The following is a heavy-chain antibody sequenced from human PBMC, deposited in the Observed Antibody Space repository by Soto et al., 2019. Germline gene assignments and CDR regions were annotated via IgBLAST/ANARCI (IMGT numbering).Heavy chain of an antibody. V-gene: IGHV5-51*01. J-gene: IGHJ6*02. CDR1: GHSFTSYW. CDR3: ARGSSTTLNAMDV. D-gene: IGHD4-4*01. CDR2: IYPGDSDT. Sequence: GESLKISCKGSGHSFTSYWIAWVRQVPGKGLEWMGIIYPGDSDTRYSPSFQGQVTISADKSITTAYLQWSSLKASDTAMYYCARGSSTTLNAMDVWGQGTTVTVSS.